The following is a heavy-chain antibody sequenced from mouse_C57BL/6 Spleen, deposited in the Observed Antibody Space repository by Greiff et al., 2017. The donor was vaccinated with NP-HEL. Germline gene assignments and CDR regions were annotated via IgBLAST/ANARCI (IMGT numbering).Heavy chain of an antibody. CDR1: GFTFSSYG. V-gene: IGHV5-6*01. D-gene: IGHD1-1*01. J-gene: IGHJ2*01. CDR3: ARRVLITTVVEGYFDY. Sequence: EVQRVESGGDLVKPGGSLKLSCAASGFTFSSYGMSWVRQTPDKRLEWVATISSGGSYTYYPDSVKGRFTISRDNAKNTLYLQMSSLKSEDTAMYYCARRVLITTVVEGYFDYWGQGTTLTVSS. CDR2: ISSGGSYT.